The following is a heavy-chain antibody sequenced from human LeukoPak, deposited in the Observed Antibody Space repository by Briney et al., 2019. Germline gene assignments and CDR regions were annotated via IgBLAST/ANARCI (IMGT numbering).Heavy chain of an antibody. CDR3: ARREASTPYFDS. D-gene: IGHD2-2*01. V-gene: IGHV5-51*01. J-gene: IGHJ4*02. Sequence: GESLKISRKGSGYSFTNYWIGLVRQMPGKGLEWMGIIYPGDSDTRYSPSFQGKVTISADKSISTAYLQSCSLKASDTAMYYCARREASTPYFDSCGQGTLVTVSS. CDR1: GYSFTNYW. CDR2: IYPGDSDT.